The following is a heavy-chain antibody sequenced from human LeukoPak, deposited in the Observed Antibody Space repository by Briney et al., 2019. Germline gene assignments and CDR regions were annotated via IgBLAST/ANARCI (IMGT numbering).Heavy chain of an antibody. CDR3: AREYYDILTGYCDY. J-gene: IGHJ4*02. CDR1: GFTFTNHA. V-gene: IGHV3-23*01. CDR2: ISGSGSVT. D-gene: IGHD3-9*01. Sequence: GGSLRLSCAASGFTFTNHAMSWVRQAPGKGLEWVCFISGSGSVTHYADSVRGRFTISRDNAKNSLYLQMNSLRAEDTAVYYCAREYYDILTGYCDYWGQGTLVTVSS.